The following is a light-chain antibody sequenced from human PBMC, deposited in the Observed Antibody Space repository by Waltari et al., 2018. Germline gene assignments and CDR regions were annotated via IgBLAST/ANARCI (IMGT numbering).Light chain of an antibody. CDR3: CSYAGSSYVV. V-gene: IGLV2-11*01. CDR2: DGS. CDR1: SSAVGGYNY. J-gene: IGLJ2*01. Sequence: QSALTQPRSVSGSPGQSVTISCTGTSSAVGGYNYFSWYQQHPGKAPQLMSYDGSKRPSVVPDRFSGSKSGNTASLTISGLQAEEEADYYGCSYAGSSYVVFGGGTKLTVL.